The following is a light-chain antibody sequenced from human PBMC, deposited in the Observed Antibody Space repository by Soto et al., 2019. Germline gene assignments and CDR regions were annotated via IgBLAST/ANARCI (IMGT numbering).Light chain of an antibody. J-gene: IGKJ4*01. V-gene: IGKV3-11*01. CDR1: QSVKSH. CDR3: QQRGNWPVT. Sequence: IVLTQSPATLSLSPGERATLSCRASQSVKSHVAWYQLKPGQSPRLLIFDTTNRATGNPTRFSGSGSGTDFTLTSSRLEPEDFAVYYCQQRGNWPVTFGGGTKVEI. CDR2: DTT.